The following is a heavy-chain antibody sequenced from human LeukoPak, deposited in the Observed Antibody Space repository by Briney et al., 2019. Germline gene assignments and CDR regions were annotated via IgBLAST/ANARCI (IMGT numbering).Heavy chain of an antibody. CDR2: LNHDGSEK. CDR1: GFTFSTSW. V-gene: IGHV3-7*01. Sequence: GGSLRLSCAASGFTFSTSWMNWIRQAPGKGPEWVANLNHDGSEKYYVDSVKGRFTISRDNAKNSLYLQMNSLRTEDTAVYYCARVRIPDYWGQGTLVTVSS. J-gene: IGHJ4*02. CDR3: ARVRIPDY.